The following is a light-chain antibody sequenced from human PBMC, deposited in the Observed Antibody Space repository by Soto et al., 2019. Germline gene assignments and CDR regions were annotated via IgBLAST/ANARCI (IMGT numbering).Light chain of an antibody. CDR1: HNIASS. Sequence: DIQMTQSPSTLSASVGDRVTITCRASHNIASSLAWYQQKPGKAPKLLIYKASSLDGGVPSRFGGSGSAADITLTISSLPPDDFATYYYQQYNTPWTFGQGTKVEV. J-gene: IGKJ1*01. V-gene: IGKV1-5*03. CDR3: QQYNTPWT. CDR2: KAS.